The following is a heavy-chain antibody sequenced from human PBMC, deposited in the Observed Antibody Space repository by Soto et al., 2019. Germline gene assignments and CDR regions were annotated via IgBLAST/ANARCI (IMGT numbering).Heavy chain of an antibody. CDR1: GGSISSGPYS. J-gene: IGHJ6*02. Sequence: QLQLQESGPGLVKPSETLSLTCTVSGGSISSGPYSWGWIRQPPGKGLEWIGTFYYSGSTYYNPSPERPATISVEPSQNPLSLRVRSVTATDTSVSYCARLGGYCTITSCYGYDRMDVWDQGSTITASS. D-gene: IGHD2-2*01. V-gene: IGHV4-39*01. CDR2: FYYSGST. CDR3: ARLGGYCTITSCYGYDRMDV.